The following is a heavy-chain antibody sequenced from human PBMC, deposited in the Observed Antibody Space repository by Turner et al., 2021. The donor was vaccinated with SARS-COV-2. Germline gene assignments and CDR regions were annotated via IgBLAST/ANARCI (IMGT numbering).Heavy chain of an antibody. Sequence: EVQVVESGGGLVKPGGSRRLSCPAYGFMFSSYSMNWVRQAPGKGLEWVSSISSSSSYIYYADSVKGRFTISRDNAKNSLYLQMNSLRAEDTAVYYCARDPGYSGYDYWQNTEFFGYWGQGTLVTVSS. J-gene: IGHJ4*02. V-gene: IGHV3-21*01. CDR3: ARDPGYSGYDYWQNTEFFGY. D-gene: IGHD5-12*01. CDR1: GFMFSSYS. CDR2: ISSSSSYI.